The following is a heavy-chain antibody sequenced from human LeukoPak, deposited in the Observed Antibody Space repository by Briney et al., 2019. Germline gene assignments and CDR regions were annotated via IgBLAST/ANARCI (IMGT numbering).Heavy chain of an antibody. V-gene: IGHV3-7*01. CDR3: ARGTDY. CDR2: IKQDGSEK. J-gene: IGHJ4*02. Sequence: GGSLRLSCAASGFTFSRYWMSWVRQAPGKGLEWVANIKQDGSEKYYVDSVKGRFTISRDNAKNSLYLQMNSLRAEDTAVYYCARGTDYWGQGTLVTVSS. CDR1: GFTFSRYW.